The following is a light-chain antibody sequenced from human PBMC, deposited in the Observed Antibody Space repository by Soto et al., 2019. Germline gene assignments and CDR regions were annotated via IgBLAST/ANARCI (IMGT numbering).Light chain of an antibody. Sequence: EIVLTQSPGTLSLSPGERATLSCRASQSVSGSFLAWYQQKPGQPPRLLIYGTSSRATGIPERFSGSGSGTDFTLTISRLEPEDFAVYYCQHYRSSWTFGRGTKVEVK. J-gene: IGKJ1*01. CDR3: QHYRSSWT. CDR1: QSVSGSF. CDR2: GTS. V-gene: IGKV3-20*01.